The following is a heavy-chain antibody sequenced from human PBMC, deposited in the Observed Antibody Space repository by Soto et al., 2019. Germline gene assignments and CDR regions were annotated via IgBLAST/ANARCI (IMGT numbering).Heavy chain of an antibody. D-gene: IGHD6-13*01. CDR3: RRSSRYSTDV. CDR1: GNSISRTSY. CDR2: IYSTGNT. J-gene: IGHJ6*02. V-gene: IGHV4-38-2*02. Sequence: LSLTCNMVGNSISRTSYWGWIRQPPGKGLEWIGSIYSTGNTYYNPSLNSQVTISVDTSKNQFSLNVISVTAADTAVYYCRRSSRYSTDVWGQGTTVS.